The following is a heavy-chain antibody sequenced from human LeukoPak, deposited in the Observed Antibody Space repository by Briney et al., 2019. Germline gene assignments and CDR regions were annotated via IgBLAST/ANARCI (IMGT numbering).Heavy chain of an antibody. D-gene: IGHD4-17*01. Sequence: SETLSLTCTVSGGSISSGDYYWSWIRQPPGKGLEWIGYIYYSGSTYYNPSLKSRVTISVDTSKNQFSLKLSSATAADTAVYYCARFRRSTVTTWGFDYWGQGTLVNVSS. V-gene: IGHV4-30-4*01. CDR2: IYYSGST. CDR3: ARFRRSTVTTWGFDY. CDR1: GGSISSGDYY. J-gene: IGHJ4*02.